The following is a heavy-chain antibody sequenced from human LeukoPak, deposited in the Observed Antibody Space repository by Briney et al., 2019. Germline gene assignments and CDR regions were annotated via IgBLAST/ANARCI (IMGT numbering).Heavy chain of an antibody. CDR3: ARGTRDGYNYYSDY. CDR2: IKQDGSEK. D-gene: IGHD5-24*01. CDR1: GFTFSSYW. V-gene: IGHV3-7*01. J-gene: IGHJ4*02. Sequence: GGSLRLSCAASGFTFSSYWMSWVRQAPGKGLEWVANIKQDGSEKYYVDSVKGRFTISRDNAKNSLYLQMNSLRAEDTAVYYCARGTRDGYNYYSDYWGQGTLVTVSS.